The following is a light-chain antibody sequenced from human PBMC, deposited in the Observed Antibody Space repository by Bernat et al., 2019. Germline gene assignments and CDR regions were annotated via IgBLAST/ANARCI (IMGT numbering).Light chain of an antibody. Sequence: QSVLTQPPSVSAAPGQKVTISCSGSSSNIGNNYVSWYQQLPGTAPKLLIYENNKRPSGIPDRFSGSKSGTSATLGITGLQTGDEADYYCGTWDSSLSAGGWVCGGGTKLTVL. CDR3: GTWDSSLSAGGWV. CDR2: ENN. V-gene: IGLV1-51*02. CDR1: SSNIGNNY. J-gene: IGLJ3*02.